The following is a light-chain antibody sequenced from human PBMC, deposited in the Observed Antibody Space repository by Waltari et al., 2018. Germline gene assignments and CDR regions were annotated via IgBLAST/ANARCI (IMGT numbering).Light chain of an antibody. CDR1: RSVSSN. V-gene: IGKV3-15*01. CDR2: AAS. J-gene: IGKJ2*01. Sequence: EIVMTQSPATLSVSPGERVTLHCRASRSVSSNLAWYQQKPGQAPRVLIYAASTRATGIPARFSGSGSGTEFTLTISSLQSEDFAVYYCQQYNNWPPMYTFGQGTKLEIK. CDR3: QQYNNWPPMYT.